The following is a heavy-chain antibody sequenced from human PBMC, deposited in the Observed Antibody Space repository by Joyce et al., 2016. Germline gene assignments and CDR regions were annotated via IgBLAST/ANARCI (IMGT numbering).Heavy chain of an antibody. J-gene: IGHJ5*02. CDR2: INTDGSRT. D-gene: IGHD6-6*01. CDR3: VRGISARPGGPNWFDP. V-gene: IGHV3-74*01. Sequence: EVQLVESGGGLVQPGGSLRLSCAASGFSFSGYWITWVRQAPGKGLVWVSRINTDGSRTRFADSVKGRFTISRDNAKNTLYLQMNSLRAEDTAVYYCVRGISARPGGPNWFDPWGQGTLVTVSS. CDR1: GFSFSGYW.